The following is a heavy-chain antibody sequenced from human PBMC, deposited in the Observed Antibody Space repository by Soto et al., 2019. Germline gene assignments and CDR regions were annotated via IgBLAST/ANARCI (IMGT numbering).Heavy chain of an antibody. CDR3: ARAEGPYYDILTGYRNYYYYGMDV. J-gene: IGHJ6*02. D-gene: IGHD3-9*01. CDR1: GGTFSSYA. V-gene: IGHV1-69*01. CDR2: IIPIFGTA. Sequence: QVQLVQSGAEVKKPGSSVKVSCKASGGTFSSYAISWVRQAPGQGLEWMGGIIPIFGTANYEQKFQGRVTITADESTSTAYMELSSLRSEDTAVYYCARAEGPYYDILTGYRNYYYYGMDVWGQGTTVTVSS.